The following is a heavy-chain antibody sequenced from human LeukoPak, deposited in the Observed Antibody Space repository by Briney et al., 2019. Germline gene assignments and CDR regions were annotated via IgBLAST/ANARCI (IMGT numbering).Heavy chain of an antibody. V-gene: IGHV4-39*01. CDR3: ANSGSYFNFEY. Sequence: PSETLSLTCTVSGGSISSGSSYWGWIRQPPGKGLEWIGSIYYSGNTYYNPSLKSRVTISVDTSKNQFSLKLSSVTAADTAVYYCANSGSYFNFEYWGQGTLVTVSS. CDR2: IYYSGNT. D-gene: IGHD3-22*01. J-gene: IGHJ4*02. CDR1: GGSISSGSSY.